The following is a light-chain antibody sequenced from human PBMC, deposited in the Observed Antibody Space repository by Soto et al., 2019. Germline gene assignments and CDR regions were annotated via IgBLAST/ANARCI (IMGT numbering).Light chain of an antibody. CDR2: SAS. Sequence: DIQLTQSPPSLSASVGDRVTITCRASQAISIYVAWYQQKPGKIPKLLIFSASTVQSGVPSRFSGSGSGTDFTLTISNLQPEDVATYYCQKYNSAPLTLGPGTKVDLK. CDR1: QAISIY. J-gene: IGKJ3*01. V-gene: IGKV1-27*01. CDR3: QKYNSAPLT.